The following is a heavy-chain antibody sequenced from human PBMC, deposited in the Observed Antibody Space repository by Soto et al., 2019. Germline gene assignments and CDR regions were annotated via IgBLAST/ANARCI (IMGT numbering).Heavy chain of an antibody. CDR3: VHTVAAAGPSFYYYYYGLDV. Sequence: QITLKESGPTLVKPTQPLTLTCTFSGFSLSISGVGVGWVRQSPGKALEWLAVIFWDDDKRYSPSLENRLTITKDTSMDHVVLTMTNMDPVDTGTYYCVHTVAAAGPSFYYYYYGLDVWGHGTTVTVSS. CDR1: GFSLSISGVG. CDR2: IFWDDDK. D-gene: IGHD6-13*01. J-gene: IGHJ6*02. V-gene: IGHV2-5*02.